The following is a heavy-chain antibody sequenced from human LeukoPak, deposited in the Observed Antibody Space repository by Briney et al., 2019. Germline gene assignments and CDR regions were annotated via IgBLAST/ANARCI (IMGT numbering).Heavy chain of an antibody. V-gene: IGHV3-21*01. CDR1: GFTFSSYP. Sequence: PGGSLRLSCAASGFTFSSYPMNWVRQAPGKGLEWVSSISSSGSYIFYADSLKGRFTISRDNAKNSLYLQMNSLRAEDTAVYYCATEVGTPAIRSAFDIWGQGTMVTVSS. CDR3: ATEVGTPAIRSAFDI. CDR2: ISSSGSYI. D-gene: IGHD2-2*01. J-gene: IGHJ3*02.